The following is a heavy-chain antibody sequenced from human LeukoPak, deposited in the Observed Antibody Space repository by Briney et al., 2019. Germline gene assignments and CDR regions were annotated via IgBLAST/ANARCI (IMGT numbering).Heavy chain of an antibody. CDR2: INHSGST. J-gene: IGHJ4*02. CDR1: GGSFSGYY. Sequence: SETLSLTCAVYGGSFSGYYWSWIRQPPGKGLEGIGEINHSGSTNYNPSLNSRVTISVETSKNQLSLKLSSVTAADTAVYYCARGLPTVTTSYYFDYWGQGTLVTVSS. CDR3: ARGLPTVTTSYYFDY. D-gene: IGHD4-17*01. V-gene: IGHV4-34*01.